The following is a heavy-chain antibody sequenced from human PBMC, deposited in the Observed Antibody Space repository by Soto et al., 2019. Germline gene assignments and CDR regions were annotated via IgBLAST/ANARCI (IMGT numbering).Heavy chain of an antibody. CDR1: GFTFSSYG. CDR2: IWYDGSNK. V-gene: IGHV3-33*01. J-gene: IGHJ4*02. D-gene: IGHD4-17*01. CDR3: ARDYKYGDYVLFDY. Sequence: GGSLRLSCAASGFTFSSYGMHWVRQAPGKGLEWVAVIWYDGSNKYYADSVKGRFTISRDNSKNTLYLQMNSLRAEDTAVYYCARDYKYGDYVLFDYWGQGTLVTVSS.